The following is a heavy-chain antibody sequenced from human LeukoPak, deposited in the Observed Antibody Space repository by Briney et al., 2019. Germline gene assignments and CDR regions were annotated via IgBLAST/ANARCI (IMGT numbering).Heavy chain of an antibody. CDR1: GFPFDEYA. CDR2: FSWNSGSI. Sequence: PGGSLRLSCAASGFPFDEYAMHWVRQAPGKGLEWVSGFSWNSGSIGYAGSVKGRFTISRDNAKNSLYLQMNSLRPEDTALYYCAKGSGSGNDAFDIWGQGTMVTVSS. V-gene: IGHV3-9*01. D-gene: IGHD3-10*01. CDR3: AKGSGSGNDAFDI. J-gene: IGHJ3*02.